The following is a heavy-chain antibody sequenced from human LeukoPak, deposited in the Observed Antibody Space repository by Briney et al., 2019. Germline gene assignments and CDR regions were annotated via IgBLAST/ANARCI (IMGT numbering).Heavy chain of an antibody. Sequence: SETLSLTCAVSGGSISSGGYSWSWIRQPPGKGLEWIGYIYYSGSTYYNPSLKSRVTISVDTSKNQFSLKLSSVTAADTAVYYCARAREDTYYYDSRVVGAFDIWGQGTMVTVSS. J-gene: IGHJ3*02. CDR2: IYYSGST. CDR3: ARAREDTYYYDSRVVGAFDI. V-gene: IGHV4-30-4*07. CDR1: GGSISSGGYS. D-gene: IGHD3-22*01.